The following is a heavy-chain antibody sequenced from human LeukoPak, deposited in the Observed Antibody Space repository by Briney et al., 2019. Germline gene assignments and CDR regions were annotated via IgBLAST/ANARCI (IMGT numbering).Heavy chain of an antibody. CDR3: AKFKSGTGFDY. J-gene: IGHJ4*02. CDR1: GASITTTSFS. V-gene: IGHV4-39*01. Sequence: SETLSLTCAVSGASITTTSFSWAWIRQPPGQDLEWIATISSSDEKYYTPSLMSRVTISLDTSKNRFSLEVTSVTAADTGLFYCAKFKSGTGFDYWGRGILVIVSS. D-gene: IGHD1-26*01. CDR2: ISSSDEK.